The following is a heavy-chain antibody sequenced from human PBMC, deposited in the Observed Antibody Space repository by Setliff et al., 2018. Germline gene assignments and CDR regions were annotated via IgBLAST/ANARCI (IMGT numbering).Heavy chain of an antibody. J-gene: IGHJ6*02. CDR2: ISNSGGEI. CDR1: GFSFNKYW. Sequence: PGGSLRLSCTVYGFSFNKYWMYWVRQAPGKGLEWVSSISNSGGEIHYADSVKVRFTISRDNAKNSLYLQMNSLRTEDMALYYCAKDVSSTSFYGMDVWGQGTTVTVSS. V-gene: IGHV3-21*04. D-gene: IGHD2-2*01. CDR3: AKDVSSTSFYGMDV.